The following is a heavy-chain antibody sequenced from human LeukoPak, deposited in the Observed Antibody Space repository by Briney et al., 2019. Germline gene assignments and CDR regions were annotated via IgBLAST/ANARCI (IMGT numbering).Heavy chain of an antibody. CDR1: GYTFTSYA. J-gene: IGHJ6*02. CDR3: ARDTYLAVAGPYYYGMDV. CDR2: INTNTGNP. V-gene: IGHV7-4-1*02. D-gene: IGHD6-19*01. Sequence: VSVKVSCKASGYTFTSYAMNWVRQAPGQGLEWMGWINTNTGNPTYAQGFTGRFVFSLDTSVSTAYLQISSLKAEDTAVYYCARDTYLAVAGPYYYGMDVWGQGTTVTVSS.